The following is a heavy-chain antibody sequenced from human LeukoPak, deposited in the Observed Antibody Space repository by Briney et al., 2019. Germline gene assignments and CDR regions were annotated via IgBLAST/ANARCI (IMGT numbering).Heavy chain of an antibody. CDR1: GFTFSSYA. J-gene: IGHJ4*02. CDR2: ISYDGSNK. Sequence: GRSLRLSCAASGFTFSSYAMHWVRQAPGKGLEWVAVISYDGSNKYYADSVKGRFTISRDNSKNTLYLQMNSLRAEDTAVYNCASQRLPGDYWGQGTLVTVSS. V-gene: IGHV3-30*04. CDR3: ASQRLPGDY. D-gene: IGHD4-11*01.